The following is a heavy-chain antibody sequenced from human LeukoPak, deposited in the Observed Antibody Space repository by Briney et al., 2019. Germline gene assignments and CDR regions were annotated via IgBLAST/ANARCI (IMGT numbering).Heavy chain of an antibody. D-gene: IGHD5-18*01. CDR3: ASTHRYSYGYEGVY. CDR1: GGTFSSYA. CDR2: IIPIFGTA. J-gene: IGHJ4*02. Sequence: GSSVEVSCKASGGTFSSYAISWVRQAPGQGLEWMGGIIPIFGTANYAQKFQGRVTITTDESTSTAYMELSSLRSEDTAVYYCASTHRYSYGYEGVYWGQGTLVTVSS. V-gene: IGHV1-69*05.